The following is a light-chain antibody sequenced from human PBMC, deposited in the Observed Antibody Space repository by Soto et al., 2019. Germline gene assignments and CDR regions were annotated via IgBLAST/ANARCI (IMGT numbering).Light chain of an antibody. CDR2: GNT. CDR1: SSNIGAGYD. Sequence: QAVVTQPPSVSGAPGQRVTICCTGSSSNIGAGYDVHWYQQLPGRAPKLLIYGNTNRPSGVPDRFSGSKSGTSASLAITGLQAEDEADYYCLSFDSSLSVVFGGGTKLTVL. CDR3: LSFDSSLSVV. J-gene: IGLJ2*01. V-gene: IGLV1-40*01.